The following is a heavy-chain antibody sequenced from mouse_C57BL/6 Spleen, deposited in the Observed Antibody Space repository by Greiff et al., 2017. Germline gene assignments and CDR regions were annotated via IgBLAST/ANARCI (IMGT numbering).Heavy chain of an antibody. V-gene: IGHV2-2*01. D-gene: IGHD2-5*01. J-gene: IGHJ3*01. CDR2: IWSGGST. CDR3: ARKDYSNYAWFAY. CDR1: GFSLTSYG. Sequence: QVQLQQSGPGLVQPSQSLSITCTVSGFSLTSYGVHWVRQSPGKGLAWLGVIWSGGSTDYNAAFISRLSISKDNSKSQVFFKMNSLQADDTAIYYCARKDYSNYAWFAYWGQGTLVTVSA.